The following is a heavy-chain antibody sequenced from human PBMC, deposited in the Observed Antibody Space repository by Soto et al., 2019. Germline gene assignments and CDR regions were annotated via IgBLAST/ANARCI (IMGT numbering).Heavy chain of an antibody. CDR1: GYSFTSYW. V-gene: IGHV5-51*01. CDR3: AKKEEYDHVWGKSPLD. J-gene: IGHJ4*03. CDR2: IYPGDSDT. D-gene: IGHD3-16*01. Sequence: GESLKISCKGSGYSFTSYWIGWVRQMPGKGLEWMGIIYPGDSDTRYSPSFQGQVTISRDNSKNTLYLQMNSLRAEDTALYYCAKKEEYDHVWGKSPLDWGQGTLVTVSS.